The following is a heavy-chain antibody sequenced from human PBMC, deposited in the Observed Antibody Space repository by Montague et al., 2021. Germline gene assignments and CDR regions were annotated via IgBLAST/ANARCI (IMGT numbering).Heavy chain of an antibody. CDR3: ARAFGEPPPPFYFYMDV. V-gene: IGHV4-31*03. D-gene: IGHD3-10*01. CDR1: GGSISSGGYY. CDR2: IYYSGST. J-gene: IGHJ6*03. Sequence: LSLACTVSGGSISSGGYYWSWIRQHPGKGLEWIGYIYYSGSTYYNPSLKSRVTMSIDTSENHFSLKLNSVTAADTAVYYCARAFGEPPPPFYFYMDVWGKGTTVSVSS.